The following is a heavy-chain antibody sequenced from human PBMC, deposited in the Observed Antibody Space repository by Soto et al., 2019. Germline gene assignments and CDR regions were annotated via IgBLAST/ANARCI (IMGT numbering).Heavy chain of an antibody. Sequence: SETLSLTCTVSGGSITYINNHYCSWFRQPPGKGLEWIGYIYYSGSTNYNPSLKSRVTISVDTSKNQFSLKLSSVTAADTAVYYCAKTDTYYYDSSGSLYGMDVWGQGTTVTVSS. V-gene: IGHV4-61*05. CDR1: GGSITYINNHY. D-gene: IGHD3-22*01. CDR2: IYYSGST. CDR3: AKTDTYYYDSSGSLYGMDV. J-gene: IGHJ6*02.